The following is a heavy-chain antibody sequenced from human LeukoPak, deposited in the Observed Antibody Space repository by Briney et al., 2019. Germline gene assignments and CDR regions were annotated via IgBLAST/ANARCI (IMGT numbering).Heavy chain of an antibody. CDR2: IIIGNGQT. CDR3: ARDCALMNFYDSSSSDYVEPCLDY. J-gene: IGHJ4*02. CDR1: GNTLAIYA. V-gene: IGHV1-3*03. Sequence: GASVKVSCKTSGNTLAIYAIHWVRQAPGQRLEWMGWIIIGNGQTKYSQDLQDRITITRDTSASTAYMELSSLRSEDMAVYYCARDCALMNFYDSSSSDYVEPCLDYWGQGTLVTVSS. D-gene: IGHD3-22*01.